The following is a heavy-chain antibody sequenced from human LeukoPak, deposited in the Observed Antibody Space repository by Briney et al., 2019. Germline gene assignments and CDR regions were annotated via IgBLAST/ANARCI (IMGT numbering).Heavy chain of an antibody. CDR3: AKIPIAAAGRLWSRERDY. V-gene: IGHV1-2*02. J-gene: IGHJ4*02. CDR1: GYTFTGYY. CDR2: INPNSGGT. D-gene: IGHD6-13*01. Sequence: ASVKVSCKASGYTFTGYYMHWVRQAPGQGLEWMGWINPNSGGTNYAQKFQGRVTMTRDTSISTAYMELSRLRSDDTAVYYCAKIPIAAAGRLWSRERDYWGQGTLVTVSS.